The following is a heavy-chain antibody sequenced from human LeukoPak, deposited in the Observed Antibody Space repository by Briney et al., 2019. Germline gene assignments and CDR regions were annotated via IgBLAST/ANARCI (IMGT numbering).Heavy chain of an antibody. D-gene: IGHD4-17*01. V-gene: IGHV4-38-2*02. J-gene: IGHJ3*02. CDR1: GYSINSGYY. Sequence: PSETLSLTCTVSGYSINSGYYWGWIRQPPGKGLEWIGSIYHSGSTYYNPSLKSRVTISVDTSKNQFSLKLSSVTAADTAVYYGPTTVTSLGAFDIWGQGTMVTVSS. CDR3: PTTVTSLGAFDI. CDR2: IYHSGST.